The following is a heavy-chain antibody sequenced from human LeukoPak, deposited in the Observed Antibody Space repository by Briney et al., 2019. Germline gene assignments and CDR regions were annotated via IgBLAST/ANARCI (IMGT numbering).Heavy chain of an antibody. J-gene: IGHJ4*02. Sequence: KPSETLSLTCSVSGGSIRSSSYYWDWIRQPPGKGPEWIGSIYYSGSTYYNPSLKSRVTISVDTSKNQFSLKLSSVTAADTAVYYCARKDYGDFYFDYWGQGTLVTVSS. V-gene: IGHV4-39*01. CDR3: ARKDYGDFYFDY. CDR2: IYYSGST. D-gene: IGHD4-17*01. CDR1: GGSIRSSSYY.